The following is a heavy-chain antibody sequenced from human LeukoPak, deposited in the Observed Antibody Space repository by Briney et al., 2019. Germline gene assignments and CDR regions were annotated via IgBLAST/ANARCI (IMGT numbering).Heavy chain of an antibody. Sequence: GGSLRLSCAASGFTFSIYWMHWVRQVPGKGLAWVSRINSDGSNIRYADSVKGRFTISRDNAKNTLYLQMNSLRAEDTAVYYCAELGITMIGGVWGKGTTVTISS. CDR1: GFTFSIYW. CDR3: AELGITMIGGV. CDR2: INSDGSNI. V-gene: IGHV3-74*01. D-gene: IGHD3-10*02. J-gene: IGHJ6*04.